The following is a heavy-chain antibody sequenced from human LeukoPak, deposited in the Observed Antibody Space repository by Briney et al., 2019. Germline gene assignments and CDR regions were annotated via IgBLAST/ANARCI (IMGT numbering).Heavy chain of an antibody. CDR1: GGSLSSYY. J-gene: IGHJ4*02. CDR3: TRSGTVTGYLY. Sequence: SETLSLTCTVSGGSLSSYYWTWIRQLPGKGLEWIGYIYYTGSTNYNPSLKSRVTMSVDTSKNQFSLNLNSVTAADTAVYYCTRSGTVTGYLYWGQGALVTVSS. D-gene: IGHD3-9*01. V-gene: IGHV4-59*13. CDR2: IYYTGST.